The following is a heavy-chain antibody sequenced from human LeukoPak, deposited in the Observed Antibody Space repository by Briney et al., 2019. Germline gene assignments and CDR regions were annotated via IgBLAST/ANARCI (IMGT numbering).Heavy chain of an antibody. D-gene: IGHD4-11*01. CDR2: VNHSGDT. Sequence: SETLSLTCAVYGGAFSGYYWSWIRQPPGKGLEWIGEVNHSGDTKYNPSLKSRVSMSVDVSKDQFSLKLTSLTAADTAVYYCARGSRNYNKYEGADYWGQGTLVTVYS. CDR3: ARGSRNYNKYEGADY. V-gene: IGHV4-34*01. CDR1: GGAFSGYY. J-gene: IGHJ4*02.